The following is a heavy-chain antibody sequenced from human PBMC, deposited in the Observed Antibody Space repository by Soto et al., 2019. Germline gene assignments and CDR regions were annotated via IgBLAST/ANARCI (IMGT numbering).Heavy chain of an antibody. CDR3: ARGPYGGSNWFDP. V-gene: IGHV4-30-2*01. CDR1: GDSISSGGYT. J-gene: IGHJ5*02. Sequence: LSLTCAVSGDSISSGGYTWSWVRQPPGKGPEWIGYIYRTGSTSYNTSLRSRVTMSVDTSKNQFSLRLTSVTAADTAVYYCARGPYGGSNWFDPWGQGTLVTVSS. D-gene: IGHD4-17*01. CDR2: IYRTGST.